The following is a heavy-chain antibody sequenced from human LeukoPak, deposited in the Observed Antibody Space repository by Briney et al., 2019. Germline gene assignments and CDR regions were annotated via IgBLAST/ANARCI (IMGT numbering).Heavy chain of an antibody. CDR2: FDPEDGET. CDR1: GYTLTELS. CDR3: ATPYLVRPGPPRPVDAFDI. D-gene: IGHD6-6*01. Sequence: GASVKVSCKVSGYTLTELSMHWVRQAPGKGLEWMGGFDPEDGETIYAQKFQGRVTMTEDTSTDTAYMELSSLRSEDTAVYYCATPYLVRPGPPRPVDAFDIWGQGTMVTVSS. J-gene: IGHJ3*02. V-gene: IGHV1-24*01.